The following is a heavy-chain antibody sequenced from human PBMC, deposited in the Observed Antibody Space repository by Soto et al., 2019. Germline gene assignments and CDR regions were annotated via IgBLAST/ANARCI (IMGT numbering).Heavy chain of an antibody. CDR3: ARGASSVTTFYFDL. CDR2: INPGNGNI. D-gene: IGHD4-17*01. Sequence: QVQVVQSGAEVKKPGASVKVSCKASGYTFTRYAMHWVRQAPGQGLEWMGWINPGNGNIKNSQKFQGRVTITRDTFASTAYMELSSLRSEDTAVYYCARGASSVTTFYFDLWGRGTLVTVSS. J-gene: IGHJ2*01. V-gene: IGHV1-3*01. CDR1: GYTFTRYA.